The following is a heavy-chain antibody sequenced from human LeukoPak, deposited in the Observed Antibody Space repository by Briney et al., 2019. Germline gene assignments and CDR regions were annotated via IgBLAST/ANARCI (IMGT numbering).Heavy chain of an antibody. V-gene: IGHV4-61*02. J-gene: IGHJ4*02. Sequence: PSETLSLTCTVSGGSISSGNYFWSWIRQPAGKGLECIGRIHTTGSAMYNPSLRSRVSLSVDSSKNQFSLQVTSVTAADTAVYYCARAVENDWTSSFFDYWGRGTLVTVSS. CDR3: ARAVENDWTSSFFDY. CDR2: IHTTGSA. CDR1: GGSISSGNYF. D-gene: IGHD3-9*01.